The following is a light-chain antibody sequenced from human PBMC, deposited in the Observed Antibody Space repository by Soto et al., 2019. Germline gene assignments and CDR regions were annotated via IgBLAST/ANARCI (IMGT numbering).Light chain of an antibody. CDR1: SSNIGACYD. J-gene: IGLJ1*01. V-gene: IGLV1-40*01. CDR3: QSYDSALRGYV. CDR2: TNN. Sequence: QSVLTQPPSVSGAPGQRVTISCTGSSSNIGACYDVHWYQQLPGIAPKLLIYTNNNRPSGVPDRFSGSKSGTSASLAITGLQAEDEADYYCQSYDSALRGYVFGTGTKVTVL.